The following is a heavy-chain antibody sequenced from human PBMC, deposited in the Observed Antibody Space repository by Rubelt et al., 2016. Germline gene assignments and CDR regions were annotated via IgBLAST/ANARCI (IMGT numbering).Heavy chain of an antibody. J-gene: IGHJ4*02. Sequence: QLQPQESGPGLVKPSETLSLTCTVSGGSISSSNYYWGWIRQPPGKGLEWIGSIYYSGNTYNNQSLKSRVSISVDTSKNQFSLKLSSVTASETAVYFCARDSGYSADYWGQGTLVTVSS. V-gene: IGHV4-39*07. CDR1: GGSISSSNYY. CDR3: ARDSGYSADY. CDR2: IYYSGNT. D-gene: IGHD5-12*01.